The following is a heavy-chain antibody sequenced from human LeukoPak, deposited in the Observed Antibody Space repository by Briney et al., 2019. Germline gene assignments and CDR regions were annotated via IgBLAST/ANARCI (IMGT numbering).Heavy chain of an antibody. J-gene: IGHJ4*02. D-gene: IGHD2-2*01. Sequence: GGSLRLSWAASGFTFSDYYMNWIRQAPGKGLEWISYMSSSGSTISYADSVTGRFTVSRDNAKNSLYLQMNSLRAEDTAVYYCARSILPAANAIDYWGQGTLLTVSS. CDR1: GFTFSDYY. V-gene: IGHV3-11*04. CDR2: MSSSGSTI. CDR3: ARSILPAANAIDY.